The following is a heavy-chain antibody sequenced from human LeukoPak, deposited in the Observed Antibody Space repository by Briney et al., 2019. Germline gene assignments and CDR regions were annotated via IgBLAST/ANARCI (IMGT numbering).Heavy chain of an antibody. J-gene: IGHJ3*02. CDR1: GYTFTSYG. V-gene: IGHV1-18*01. CDR2: ISAYNGNT. CDR3: ARDPSYSPTYYYDSSGLDDAFDI. D-gene: IGHD3-22*01. Sequence: VASVKVSCKASGYTFTSYGISWVRQAPGQGLEWMGWISAYNGNTNYAQKLQGRVTMTTDTSTSTAYMELRSLRSDDTAVYYCARDPSYSPTYYYDSSGLDDAFDIWGQGTMVTVSS.